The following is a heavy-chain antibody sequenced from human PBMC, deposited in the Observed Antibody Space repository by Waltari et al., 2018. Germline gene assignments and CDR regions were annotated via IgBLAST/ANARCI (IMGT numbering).Heavy chain of an antibody. J-gene: IGHJ5*02. D-gene: IGHD3-10*01. V-gene: IGHV4-39*01. CDR2: IYYSGST. CDR3: ASSPLWFGELYNWFDP. Sequence: QLQLQESGPGLVKPSETLSLTCTVSGGSISSSSYYWGWIRQPPGKGLEWIGSIYYSGSTYYNPALKSRVTKSVDTSKNQFSLKRSSGTAADTAVYYCASSPLWFGELYNWFDPWGQGTLVTVSS. CDR1: GGSISSSSYY.